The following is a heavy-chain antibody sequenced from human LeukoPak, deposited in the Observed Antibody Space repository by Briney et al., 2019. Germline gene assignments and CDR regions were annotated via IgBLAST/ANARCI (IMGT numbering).Heavy chain of an antibody. CDR3: ARAAGDYYMDV. V-gene: IGHV4-34*01. Sequence: SETLSLTCAVYGGSFSGYYWSWIRQPPGKGLEWIGEINHSGSTNYNPSLKSRVTISVDTSKNQFSLKLSSVTATDTAVYYCARAAGDYYMDVWGRGTTVTVSS. J-gene: IGHJ6*03. CDR1: GGSFSGYY. CDR2: INHSGST.